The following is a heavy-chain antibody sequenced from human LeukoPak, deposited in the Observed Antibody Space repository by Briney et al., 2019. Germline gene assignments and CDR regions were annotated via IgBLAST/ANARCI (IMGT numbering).Heavy chain of an antibody. CDR1: GFTVSNDY. Sequence: GGSLRLSCAASGFTVSNDYMSWVRQAPGKGLEWVSIIYSSDNTYYADSVKGRFTISRDNSKNTLFLQMNGLRAEDTAVYYCARGITNIAVGDYWGQGTLVTVSS. CDR2: IYSSDNT. V-gene: IGHV3-53*01. J-gene: IGHJ4*02. D-gene: IGHD6-19*01. CDR3: ARGITNIAVGDY.